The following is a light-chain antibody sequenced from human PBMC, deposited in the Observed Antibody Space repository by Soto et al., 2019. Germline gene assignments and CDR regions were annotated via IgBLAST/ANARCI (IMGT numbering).Light chain of an antibody. CDR2: GAS. CDR3: QQYGNSPQT. J-gene: IGKJ1*01. Sequence: EIVLTQSPGTLSLSPGERATLSCRASQSVGSSYLAWYHQKPGQAPRLLIYGASNRATGIPDRFSGSGSGTDFTLTISRLEPEEFAVFYCQQYGNSPQTFGQGTKVEIK. CDR1: QSVGSSY. V-gene: IGKV3-20*01.